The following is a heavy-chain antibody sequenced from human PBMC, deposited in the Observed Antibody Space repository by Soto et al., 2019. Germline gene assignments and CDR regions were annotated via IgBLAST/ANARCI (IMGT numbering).Heavy chain of an antibody. D-gene: IGHD2-15*01. J-gene: IGHJ5*02. CDR1: GGSLSDYF. Sequence: PSETLSLTCAVYGGSLSDYFWTWIRQPPGKGLEWIGEITHSGSTNYNPSLRGRVSISEDTSMNHFSLRLSSVTAADTAIYYCARGPVVACGGGRCYNVGFAPWGQGNLVTVSS. V-gene: IGHV4-34*01. CDR2: ITHSGST. CDR3: ARGPVVACGGGRCYNVGFAP.